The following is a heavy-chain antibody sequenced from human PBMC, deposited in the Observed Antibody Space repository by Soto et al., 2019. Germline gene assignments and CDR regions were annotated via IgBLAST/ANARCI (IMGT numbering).Heavy chain of an antibody. CDR2: INPNSGGT. D-gene: IGHD6-13*01. J-gene: IGHJ4*02. CDR1: RYTFTGYY. Sequence: ASVKVSCKASRYTFTGYYMHWVRQAPGQGLEWMGWINPNSGGTNYAQKFQGWVTMTRDMSISTAYMELSRLRSDDTAVYYCARGGGIAGSYYFDYWGQGTLVTVSS. V-gene: IGHV1-2*04. CDR3: ARGGGIAGSYYFDY.